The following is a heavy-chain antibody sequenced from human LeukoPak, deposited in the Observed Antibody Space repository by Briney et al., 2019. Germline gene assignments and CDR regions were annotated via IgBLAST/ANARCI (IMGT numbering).Heavy chain of an antibody. CDR1: GGSFSGYY. J-gene: IGHJ4*02. CDR3: AKGLPTQFEAGAGSNFDY. CDR2: INHSGGT. Sequence: SETLSLTCAVYGGSFSGYYWCWIRQPPGRGVGWMGEINHSGGTNYNPSLQSRVTISVDTSKNQFSLKLSSVTAADTAVYYCAKGLPTQFEAGAGSNFDYWGQGTLVTVSS. D-gene: IGHD6-19*01. V-gene: IGHV4-34*01.